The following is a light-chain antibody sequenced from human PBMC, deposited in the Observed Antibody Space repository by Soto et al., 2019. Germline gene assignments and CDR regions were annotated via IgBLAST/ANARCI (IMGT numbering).Light chain of an antibody. J-gene: IGKJ1*01. CDR1: EGVSTY. Sequence: ETVMTQSPATLSVSPGESVTLSCRASEGVSTYLAWYQQKPGQAPRLLIYGASASATGIPARFSGSGSGTEFTLIISNLQPEDFAVYYCHQYLNWPQAFGQGTKVEIK. V-gene: IGKV3-15*01. CDR2: GAS. CDR3: HQYLNWPQA.